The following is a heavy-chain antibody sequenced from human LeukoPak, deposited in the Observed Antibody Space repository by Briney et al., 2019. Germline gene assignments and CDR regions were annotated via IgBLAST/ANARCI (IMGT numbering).Heavy chain of an antibody. V-gene: IGHV1-2*02. CDR3: ARPATYCDSGK. D-gene: IGHD2-21*02. CDR1: GDTSFIYM. CDR2: INPNSGAT. J-gene: IGHJ3*01. Sequence: GASVKVSCEASGDTSFIYMVWRGRQTPGQRLEWMGWINPNSGATNYAQKFKGRVTVTRCTSVGTVYMELRRLIYDDTAVYYCARPATYCDSGKRGQ.